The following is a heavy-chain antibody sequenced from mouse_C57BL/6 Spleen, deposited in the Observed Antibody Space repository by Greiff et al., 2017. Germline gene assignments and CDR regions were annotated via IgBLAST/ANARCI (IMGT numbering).Heavy chain of an antibody. V-gene: IGHV1-55*01. Sequence: VQLQQPGAELVKPGASVKMFCKASGSTFTSYWITWVKQRPGQGLEWIGDIYPGSGSTNYNEKFKSTATLTVDTSSSTAYMQLSGRTSEDSAVYYTARKDFVYFDYWGQGTTLTVSS. CDR2: IYPGSGST. CDR3: ARKDFVYFDY. J-gene: IGHJ2*01. CDR1: GSTFTSYW.